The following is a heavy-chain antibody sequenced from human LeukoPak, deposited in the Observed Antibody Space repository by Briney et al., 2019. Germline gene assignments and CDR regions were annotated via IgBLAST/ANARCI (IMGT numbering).Heavy chain of an antibody. CDR3: ARGYSHTSGGWLDP. J-gene: IGHJ5*02. Sequence: GGSLRLSCAVSGFTFSHYAMSWVRQAPGTGLEWVGSLTDSGDATYYADSVKGRLTISRDNSNSTLYLHISSLRDEDTAVYYCARGYSHTSGGWLDPWGQGTLVTVSS. CDR1: GFTFSHYA. CDR2: LTDSGDAT. D-gene: IGHD5-12*01. V-gene: IGHV3-23*01.